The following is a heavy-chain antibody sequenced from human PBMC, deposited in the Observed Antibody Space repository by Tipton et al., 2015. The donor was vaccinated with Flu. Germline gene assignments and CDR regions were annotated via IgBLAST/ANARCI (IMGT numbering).Heavy chain of an antibody. D-gene: IGHD1-26*01. CDR3: ARDLASGSYYTPYY. CDR2: ISAYNGNT. CDR1: GYTFTSYG. V-gene: IGHV1-18*01. Sequence: QLQLVQSGAEVKKPGASVKVSCKASGYTFTSYGISWVRQAPGQGLEWVGWISAYNGNTNYAQKLQGRVTMTTDTSTSTDYMELRSLRSDDTAVYYCARDLASGSYYTPYYWGQGTLVTVSS. J-gene: IGHJ4*02.